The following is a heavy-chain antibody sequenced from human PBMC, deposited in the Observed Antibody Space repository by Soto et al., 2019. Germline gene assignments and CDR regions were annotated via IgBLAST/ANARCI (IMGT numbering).Heavy chain of an antibody. V-gene: IGHV1-2*04. CDR1: GYTFTGYY. CDR2: INPNSGGT. CDR3: ARGDLVEWELRYFDY. J-gene: IGHJ4*02. Sequence: ASVKVSCKASGYTFTGYYMHWVRHAPGQGLEWMGWINPNSGGTNYAQKFQGWVTMTRDTSISTAYMELSRLRSDDTAVYYCARGDLVEWELRYFDYWGQGTLVTVSS. D-gene: IGHD1-26*01.